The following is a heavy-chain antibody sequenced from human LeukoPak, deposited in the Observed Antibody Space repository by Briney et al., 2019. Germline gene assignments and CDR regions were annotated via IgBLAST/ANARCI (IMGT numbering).Heavy chain of an antibody. J-gene: IGHJ3*02. V-gene: IGHV3-74*01. CDR2: IDGDGSTT. CDR1: GFNFSTYW. Sequence: GGSLRLSCAASGFNFSTYWMHWVRQAPGKGLVWVSGIDGDGSTTSYADSVKGRFTISRDNAKNTLYLQMNSLRAEDTAVYYCAKGPSDAFDIWGQGTMVTVSS. CDR3: AKGPSDAFDI.